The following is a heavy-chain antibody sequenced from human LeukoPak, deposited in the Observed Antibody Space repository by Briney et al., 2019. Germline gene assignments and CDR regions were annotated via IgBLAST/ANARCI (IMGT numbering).Heavy chain of an antibody. D-gene: IGHD5-24*01. CDR1: GFTFSSYA. J-gene: IGHJ4*02. CDR2: ISGSGGST. CDR3: ANQRDGYISGFDY. V-gene: IGHV3-23*01. Sequence: PGGSLRLSCAASGFTFSSYAMSWVHQAPGKGLEWVSAISGSGGSTYYADSVKGRFTISRDNSKNTLYLQMNSLRAEDTAVYYCANQRDGYISGFDYWGQGTLVTVSS.